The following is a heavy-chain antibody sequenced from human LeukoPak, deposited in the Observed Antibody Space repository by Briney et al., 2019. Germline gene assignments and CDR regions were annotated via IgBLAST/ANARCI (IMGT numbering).Heavy chain of an antibody. V-gene: IGHV3-74*01. CDR3: ARIGGSGSYSGHYFDH. J-gene: IGHJ4*02. CDR1: GFTFNNAW. CDR2: ISTDGSVT. Sequence: GGSLRLSCTASGFTFNNAWMHWVRRAPGKGLVWVSRISTDGSVTSYADSVKGRFTISRDNAKNTMYLQMNSLRAEDTAVYYCARIGGSGSYSGHYFDHWGQGTLVTVSS. D-gene: IGHD3-10*01.